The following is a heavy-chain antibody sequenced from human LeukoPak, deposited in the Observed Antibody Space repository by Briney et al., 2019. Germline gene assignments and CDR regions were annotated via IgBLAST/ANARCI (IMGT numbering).Heavy chain of an antibody. CDR3: ARHAYYYESSGYFYPFDY. CDR1: GGSISSSNYY. Sequence: SETLSLTCTVSGGSISSSNYYWGWIRQPPGMGLKWIGTIYYGGSTYYNPSLKSRVTISVDTSKNQFSLKLSSVTAADTAVFYCARHAYYYESSGYFYPFDYWGQGTLVTVSS. J-gene: IGHJ4*02. CDR2: IYYGGST. D-gene: IGHD3-22*01. V-gene: IGHV4-39*01.